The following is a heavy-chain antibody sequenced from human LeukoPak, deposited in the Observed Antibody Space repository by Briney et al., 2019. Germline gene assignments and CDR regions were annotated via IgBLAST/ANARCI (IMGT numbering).Heavy chain of an antibody. J-gene: IGHJ4*01. V-gene: IGHV3-11*04. Sequence: GGSLRLSCAASGFTFSDYCMSWIRQAPGKGLEWISYISSSTMTIHYADSVKGRFTISRDNAKNSLLLQMNSLRAEDSAVYYCARVGDDYNEYVDYWGHGTPVTVSS. CDR3: ARVGDDYNEYVDY. CDR1: GFTFSDYC. D-gene: IGHD5-24*01. CDR2: ISSSTMTI.